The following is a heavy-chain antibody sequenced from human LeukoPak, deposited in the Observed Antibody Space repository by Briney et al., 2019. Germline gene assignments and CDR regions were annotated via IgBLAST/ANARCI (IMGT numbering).Heavy chain of an antibody. V-gene: IGHV3-23*01. D-gene: IGHD6-19*01. CDR1: GFTFSSYA. CDR3: AKESRNSSGWYAFGYYYYYYMDV. J-gene: IGHJ6*03. CDR2: ISGSGGST. Sequence: PGGSLRLSCAASGFTFSSYAMSWVRQAPGKGLEWVSAISGSGGSTYYADSVKGRFTISRDNSKNTLYLQMNSLRAEDTAVYYCAKESRNSSGWYAFGYYYYYYMDVWGKGTTVTISS.